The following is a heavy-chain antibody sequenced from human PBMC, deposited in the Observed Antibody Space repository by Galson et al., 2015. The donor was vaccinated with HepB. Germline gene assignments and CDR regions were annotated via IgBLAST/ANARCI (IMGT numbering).Heavy chain of an antibody. Sequence: SLRLSCAASGFTFSSYAMSWVRQAPGKGLEWVSAISGSGGSTYYADSVKGRFTISRDNSKNTLYLQMNSLRAEDTAVYYCAKDQRDYYDSSGYLCCHAFDIWGQGTMVTVAS. CDR3: AKDQRDYYDSSGYLCCHAFDI. CDR2: ISGSGGST. D-gene: IGHD3-22*01. J-gene: IGHJ3*02. CDR1: GFTFSSYA. V-gene: IGHV3-23*01.